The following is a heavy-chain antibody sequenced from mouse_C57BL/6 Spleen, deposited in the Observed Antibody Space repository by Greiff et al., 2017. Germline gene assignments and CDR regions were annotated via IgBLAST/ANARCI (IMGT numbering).Heavy chain of an antibody. V-gene: IGHV5-17*01. CDR2: ISSGSSTI. CDR3: ARGGYYGSSPFAY. J-gene: IGHJ3*01. Sequence: EVQVVESGGGLVKPGGSLKLSCAASGFTFSDYGMHWVRQAPEKGLEWVAYISSGSSTIYYADTVKGRFTISRDNAKNTLCLQMTSLRSEDTAMYYCARGGYYGSSPFAYWGQGTLVTVSA. CDR1: GFTFSDYG. D-gene: IGHD1-1*01.